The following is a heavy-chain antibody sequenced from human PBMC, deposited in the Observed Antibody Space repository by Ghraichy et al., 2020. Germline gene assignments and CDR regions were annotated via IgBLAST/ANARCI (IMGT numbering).Heavy chain of an antibody. CDR3: AGTYDYYDSSGYPYTYFFDY. CDR2: IYYSGST. Sequence: LSLTCTVSGASISSTSYYWAWIRQPPGKGLEWIGSIYYSGSTYYNPSLNSRVTISEDTSKNQFSLKLSSVTAADTAVYFCAGTYDYYDSSGYPYTYFFDYWDQGTLVTVSS. CDR1: GASISSTSYY. V-gene: IGHV4-39*01. D-gene: IGHD3-22*01. J-gene: IGHJ4*02.